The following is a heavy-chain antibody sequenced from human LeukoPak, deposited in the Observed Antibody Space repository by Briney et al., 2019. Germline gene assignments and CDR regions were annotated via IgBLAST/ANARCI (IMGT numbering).Heavy chain of an antibody. CDR2: ISSSSGXM. V-gene: IGHV3-48*01. CDR3: AREEVD. J-gene: IGHJ4*02. CDR1: GFTFSNYN. D-gene: IGHD1-26*01. Sequence: GGSLRLSCAASGFTFSNYNMNWVRQAPGKGLEWISYISSSSGXMXYADSVKGRFTISRDNAKNSLYLQMDSLRAEDTAVYYCAREEVDWGQGTLVTVSS.